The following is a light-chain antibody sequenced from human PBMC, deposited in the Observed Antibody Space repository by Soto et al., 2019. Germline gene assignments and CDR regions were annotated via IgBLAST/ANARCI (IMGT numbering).Light chain of an antibody. Sequence: QSALTQPASVSGSPGQSITISCTGTSSDVGAYRSVSWYQQHPDKAPKLIIYEVSHRASGVPDRFSGSKSDNTASLTISGLHTEDEADDYCSSSTRSSNYLFGAGTKVTVL. CDR1: SSDVGAYRS. CDR2: EVS. V-gene: IGLV2-14*03. CDR3: SSSTRSSNYL. J-gene: IGLJ1*01.